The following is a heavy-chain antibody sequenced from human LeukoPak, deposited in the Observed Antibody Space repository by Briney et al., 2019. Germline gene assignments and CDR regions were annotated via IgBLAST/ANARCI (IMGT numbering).Heavy chain of an antibody. D-gene: IGHD3-16*01. CDR3: ARDNDSRDPPHFDY. CDR2: INPNSGGT. Sequence: GASVKASCKASGYTFTGYYMHWVRQAPGQGLEWMGWINPNSGGTNYAQKFQGRVTMTRDTSISTAYMELSRLRSEDTAVYYCARDNDSRDPPHFDYWGQGTLVTVSS. CDR1: GYTFTGYY. J-gene: IGHJ4*02. V-gene: IGHV1-2*02.